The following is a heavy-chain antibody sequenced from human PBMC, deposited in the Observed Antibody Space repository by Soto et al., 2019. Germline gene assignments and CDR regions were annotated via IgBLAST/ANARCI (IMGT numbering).Heavy chain of an antibody. Sequence: GGSLRLSCAASGFICTSYDMSWVRQAPGKGLEWVSTILVGGSTHYEDSVKGRFTISRDGSKNTVYLQMNSLTAGDTAVYYCAKATATGGGAFEICGQGTMVT. CDR2: ILVGGST. V-gene: IGHV3-23*01. CDR3: AKATATGGGAFEI. D-gene: IGHD2-8*02. J-gene: IGHJ3*02. CDR1: GFICTSYD.